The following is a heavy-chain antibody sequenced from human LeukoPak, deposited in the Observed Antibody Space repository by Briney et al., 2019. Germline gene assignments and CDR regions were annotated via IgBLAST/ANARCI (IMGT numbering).Heavy chain of an antibody. CDR2: ISAYNGNT. CDR1: GYTFTSYG. V-gene: IGHV1-18*04. D-gene: IGHD6-19*01. Sequence: GASVQVSRKAFGYTFTSYGVSWVRQAPGQGLEWMGWISAYNGNTNYAQKLQGRITMTTDTSTTTADMELRSLRSDDTAVYDCARDQGTVLGKDYWGQGTLVTVSS. J-gene: IGHJ4*02. CDR3: ARDQGTVLGKDY.